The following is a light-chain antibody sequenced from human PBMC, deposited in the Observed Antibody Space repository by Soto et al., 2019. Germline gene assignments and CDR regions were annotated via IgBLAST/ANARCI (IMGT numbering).Light chain of an antibody. CDR3: QQSITYPWT. CDR1: QNIDMY. Sequence: DIQMTQSPSTLSASAGDRVTITCRASQNIDMYLAWYQQKPGQAPSLLIYRASSLQSGVPSRFSGSGSGTEFTLTISSLQPDVFATYYCQQSITYPWTFGQGTKVDIK. J-gene: IGKJ1*01. V-gene: IGKV1-5*03. CDR2: RAS.